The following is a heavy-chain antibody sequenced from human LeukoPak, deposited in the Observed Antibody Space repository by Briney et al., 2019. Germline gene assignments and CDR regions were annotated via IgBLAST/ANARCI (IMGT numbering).Heavy chain of an antibody. CDR3: ARELVDY. CDR1: GFNVSDSY. CDR2: IYIGGST. Sequence: GGSLRLSCVASGFNVSDSYMTWVRQAPGKGLEWVSAIYIGGSTSYANFVKDRFTVSRDNSKNPLYLQMNRLRSEDTAGYYCARELVDYWGQGTLVTVSS. V-gene: IGHV3-53*01. D-gene: IGHD2-8*02. J-gene: IGHJ4*02.